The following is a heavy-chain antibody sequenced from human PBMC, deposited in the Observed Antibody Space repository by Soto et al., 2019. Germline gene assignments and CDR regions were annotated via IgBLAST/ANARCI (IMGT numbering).Heavy chain of an antibody. V-gene: IGHV3-66*01. CDR1: GFTVSSNY. CDR3: SRGMDSSGYFDY. Sequence: GGFLRLSCAASGFTVSSNYMSWVRQAPGKGLEWVSVIYSGGSTYYADSVKGRFTISRDNSENTLYLQMNRLRAEDTAVYYCSRGMDSSGYFDYWGQGTLVTVSS. D-gene: IGHD3-22*01. CDR2: IYSGGST. J-gene: IGHJ4*02.